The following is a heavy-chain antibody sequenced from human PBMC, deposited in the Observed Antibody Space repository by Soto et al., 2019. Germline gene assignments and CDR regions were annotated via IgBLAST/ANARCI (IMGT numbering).Heavy chain of an antibody. CDR2: ISGSGGST. CDR1: GFTFSSYA. V-gene: IGHV3-23*01. CDR3: ANFRPSNWNYQGRLY. Sequence: GGSLRLSCAASGFTFSSYAMSWVRQAPGKGLEWVSAISGSGGSTYYADSVKGRFTISRDNSKNTLYLQMNSLRAEDTAVYYCANFRPSNWNYQGRLYWGQGTLVTVSS. J-gene: IGHJ4*02. D-gene: IGHD1-7*01.